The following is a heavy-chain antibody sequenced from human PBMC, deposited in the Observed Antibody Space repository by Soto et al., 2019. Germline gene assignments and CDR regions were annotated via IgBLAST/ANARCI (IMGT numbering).Heavy chain of an antibody. V-gene: IGHV1-69*06. Sequence: QVQLVQSGAEVKKPGSSVKVSCKASGGTFSSYAISWVRQAPGQGLEWMGGIIPIFGTANYAQKFQGRVTITADKSTSTAYMELSSLRSEDTAVYYCAREGDSSGWDDLLYYYYGMDVWGQGTTVTVSS. CDR2: IIPIFGTA. D-gene: IGHD6-19*01. CDR3: AREGDSSGWDDLLYYYYGMDV. J-gene: IGHJ6*02. CDR1: GGTFSSYA.